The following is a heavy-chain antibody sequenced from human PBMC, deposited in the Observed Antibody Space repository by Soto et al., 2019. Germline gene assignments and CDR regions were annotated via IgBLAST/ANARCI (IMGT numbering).Heavy chain of an antibody. CDR1: GYTFTSHY. CDR2: ISPSFCST. CDR3: AREPGYSYGYN. V-gene: IGHV1-46*01. D-gene: IGHD5-18*01. Sequence: ASVKVSCKASGYTFTSHYMHLVRQAPVQVLELIVIISPSFCSTSYAQKFQGRFTITMYTSTIAVYIELSSLRSEDTAVYYCAREPGYSYGYNWGQGTMVTVSS. J-gene: IGHJ4*02.